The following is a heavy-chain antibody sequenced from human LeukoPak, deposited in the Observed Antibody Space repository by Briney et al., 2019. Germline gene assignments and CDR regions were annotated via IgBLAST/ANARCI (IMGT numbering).Heavy chain of an antibody. CDR3: AKAPAYYYDSSGYYDSYYFDY. CDR2: ISSSSSTI. CDR1: GFTFSRYS. J-gene: IGHJ4*02. Sequence: GGSLRLSCAASGFTFSRYSMSWVRQAPGKGLEWVSYISSSSSTIYYADSVKGRFTISRDNAKNSLYLQMNSLRAEDTAVYYCAKAPAYYYDSSGYYDSYYFDYWGQGTLVTVSS. V-gene: IGHV3-48*01. D-gene: IGHD3-22*01.